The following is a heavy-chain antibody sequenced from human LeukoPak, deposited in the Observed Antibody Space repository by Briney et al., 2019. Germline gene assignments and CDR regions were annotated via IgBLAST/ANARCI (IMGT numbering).Heavy chain of an antibody. CDR3: ARDTVVPAAIVY. CDR1: GFTVSSNY. J-gene: IGHJ4*02. V-gene: IGHV3-53*01. D-gene: IGHD2-2*02. Sequence: GGSLRLSCAASGFTVSSNYMSWVRQAPGKGLEWVSVIYSGGSTYYADSVKGRFTISRANSKNTLYLQMNSLRAADTAVYYCARDTVVPAAIVYWGQGTLVTVSS. CDR2: IYSGGST.